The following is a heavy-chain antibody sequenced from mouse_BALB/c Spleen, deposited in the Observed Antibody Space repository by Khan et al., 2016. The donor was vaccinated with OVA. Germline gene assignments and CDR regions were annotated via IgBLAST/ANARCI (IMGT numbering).Heavy chain of an antibody. Sequence: VQLQESGGGLVKPGGSLKLSCAASGFTFSNYAMSWVRQTPEKRLEWVASISSGGSTYYPDSVKGRFTISRDNDRNILYLQMSSLRSEDTAMYYCARDYWFTYWGQGTLVTVSA. J-gene: IGHJ3*01. CDR3: ARDYWFTY. CDR1: GFTFSNYA. V-gene: IGHV5-6-5*01. CDR2: ISSGGST.